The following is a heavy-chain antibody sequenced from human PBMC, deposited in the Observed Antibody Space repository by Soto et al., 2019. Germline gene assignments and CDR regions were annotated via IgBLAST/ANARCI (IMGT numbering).Heavy chain of an antibody. D-gene: IGHD6-13*01. J-gene: IGHJ5*02. V-gene: IGHV3-74*01. CDR1: GFTFSGYW. CDR3: ARDPYQTGYSSSWYPGWFDP. CDR2: INSDGSST. Sequence: PGGSLRLSCAASGFTFSGYWMHWVRQSPGKGLVWVSRINSDGSSTSYADSVKGRFTISRDNAKNTLYLQMNSLRAEDTAVYYCARDPYQTGYSSSWYPGWFDPWGQGTLVTVSS.